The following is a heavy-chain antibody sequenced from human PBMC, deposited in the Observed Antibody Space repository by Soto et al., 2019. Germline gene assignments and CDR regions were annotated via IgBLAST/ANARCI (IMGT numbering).Heavy chain of an antibody. CDR1: GGSFSGYY. D-gene: IGHD1-26*01. V-gene: IGHV4-34*01. CDR2: INHSGST. Sequence: SETLSLTCAVYGGSFSGYYWSWIRQPPGKWLEWIGEINHSGSTNYNPSLKSRVTISVDTSKNQFSLKLSSVTAADTAVYYCARGSRSGSLASRSFDPWGQXTLVTVSS. CDR3: ARGSRSGSLASRSFDP. J-gene: IGHJ5*02.